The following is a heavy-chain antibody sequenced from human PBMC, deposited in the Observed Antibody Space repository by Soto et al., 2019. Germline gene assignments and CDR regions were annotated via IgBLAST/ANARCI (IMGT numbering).Heavy chain of an antibody. D-gene: IGHD3-22*01. CDR2: IKQDGSEK. V-gene: IGHV3-7*01. CDR3: ARDKYYDSSGYGFDY. CDR1: GFTFSSYW. J-gene: IGHJ4*02. Sequence: GALRLSCAASGFTFSSYWMSWVRQAPGKGLEWVANIKQDGSEKYYVDSVKGRFTISRDNAKNSLYLQMNSLRAEDTAVYYCARDKYYDSSGYGFDYWGQGTPVTVSS.